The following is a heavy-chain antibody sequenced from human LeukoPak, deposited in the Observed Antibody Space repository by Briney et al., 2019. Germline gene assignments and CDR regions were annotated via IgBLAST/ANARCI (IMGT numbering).Heavy chain of an antibody. V-gene: IGHV1-69*13. CDR3: ARDRERVYYYDSSGYYRDFDY. CDR2: IIPIFGTA. J-gene: IGHJ4*02. D-gene: IGHD3-22*01. CDR1: GGTFSSYA. Sequence: ASVKVSCKASGGTFSSYAISWVRQAPGQGLEWMGGIIPIFGTANYAQKFQGRVTITADESTSTAYMELSSLRSEDTAVYCCARDRERVYYYDSSGYYRDFDYWGQGTLVTVSS.